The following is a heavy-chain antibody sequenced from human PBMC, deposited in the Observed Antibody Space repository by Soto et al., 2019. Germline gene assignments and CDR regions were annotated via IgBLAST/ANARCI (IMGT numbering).Heavy chain of an antibody. CDR1: GFTFSSYS. Sequence: EVQLVESGGGLVKPGGSLRLSCAASGFTFSSYSMNWVRQAPGKGLEWVSSISSSSSYIYYADSVKGRFTISIDNAKNSLYLQMNSLRAEDTAVYYCARDPDSDIVVVVAATPRFDYWGQGTLVTVSS. CDR3: ARDPDSDIVVVVAATPRFDY. D-gene: IGHD2-15*01. J-gene: IGHJ4*02. V-gene: IGHV3-21*01. CDR2: ISSSSSYI.